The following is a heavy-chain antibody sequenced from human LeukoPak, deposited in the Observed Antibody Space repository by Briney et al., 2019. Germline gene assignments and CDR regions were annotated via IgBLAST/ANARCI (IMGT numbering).Heavy chain of an antibody. Sequence: GGSMRLSCAASGLTFSSYGMHWVRQAPGKGLEWVAFISYDGSNKYYADSVKGRFTISRDNSKNTLYLQMNSLRAEDTAVYYCAKDHFSDDFWSGYYGSGFDYWGQGTLVTVSS. CDR1: GLTFSSYG. J-gene: IGHJ4*02. D-gene: IGHD3-3*01. CDR3: AKDHFSDDFWSGYYGSGFDY. CDR2: ISYDGSNK. V-gene: IGHV3-30*18.